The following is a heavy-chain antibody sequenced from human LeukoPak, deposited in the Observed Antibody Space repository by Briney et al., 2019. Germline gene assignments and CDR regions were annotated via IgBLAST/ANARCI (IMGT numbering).Heavy chain of an antibody. CDR3: ARVGGSYADY. J-gene: IGHJ4*02. D-gene: IGHD1-26*01. CDR2: ISSSSSTM. CDR1: GSTYRTYS. Sequence: WGYLRLYCVAFGSTYRTYSRHCVRQARGPALEWVSYISSSSSTMYYADSVKGRFTSSRDNAQNSLYLQMNSLRAEDTAVYYCARVGGSYADYWGQGTLVTVAS. V-gene: IGHV3-48*01.